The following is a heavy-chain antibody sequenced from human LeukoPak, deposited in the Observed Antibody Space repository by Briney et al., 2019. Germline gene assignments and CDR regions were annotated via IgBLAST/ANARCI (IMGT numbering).Heavy chain of an antibody. J-gene: IGHJ6*02. Sequence: ASVTVSCKASGGTFSSYAISWVRQAPGQGLEWMGGIIPIFGTANYAQKFQGRVTITADESTSTAYMELSSLRSEDTAVYYCARDGPYSSSPRGYYYYGMDVWGQGTTVTVSS. CDR2: IIPIFGTA. CDR3: ARDGPYSSSPRGYYYYGMDV. V-gene: IGHV1-69*13. CDR1: GGTFSSYA. D-gene: IGHD6-13*01.